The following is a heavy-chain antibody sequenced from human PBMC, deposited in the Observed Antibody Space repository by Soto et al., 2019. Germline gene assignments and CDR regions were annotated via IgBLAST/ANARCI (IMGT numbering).Heavy chain of an antibody. CDR2: IYWDDDK. CDR3: VVRGDNFDY. D-gene: IGHD3-10*01. J-gene: IGHJ4*02. V-gene: IGHV2-5*02. CDR1: GFSLSTSGVG. Sequence: QITLKESGPTLVKPTQPLTLTCTFSGFSLSTSGVGVGWIRQPPGKALEWLALIYWDDDKRYSPSLKSRLTITKDTSKNQVVLKMTNMDPVDTATYYCVVRGDNFDYWGQGTLVTVSS.